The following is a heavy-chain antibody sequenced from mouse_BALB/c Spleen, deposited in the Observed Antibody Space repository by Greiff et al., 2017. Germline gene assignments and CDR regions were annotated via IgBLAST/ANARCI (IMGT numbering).Heavy chain of an antibody. J-gene: IGHJ2*01. Sequence: EVKLMESGGGLVKPGGSLKLSCAASGFAFSSYDMSWVRQTPEKRLEWVAYISSGGGSTYYPDTVKGRFTISRDNAKNTLYLQMSSLKSEDTAMYYCARHTTALFDYWGQGTTLTVSS. CDR1: GFAFSSYD. CDR2: ISSGGGST. CDR3: ARHTTALFDY. V-gene: IGHV5-12-1*01. D-gene: IGHD1-2*01.